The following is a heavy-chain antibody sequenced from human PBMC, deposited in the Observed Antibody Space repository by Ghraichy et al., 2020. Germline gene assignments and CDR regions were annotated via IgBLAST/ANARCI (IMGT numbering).Heavy chain of an antibody. Sequence: SETLSLTCTVSGGSISSYYWSWIRQSPGKGLEWIGYIYYSGTTIYNPSFKSRVTMSVVTSKNQFSLKLSSVTAADTAVYYCAREGYCSSISCLYYFDYWGQGTLVTVSS. CDR1: GGSISSYY. V-gene: IGHV4-59*01. CDR3: AREGYCSSISCLYYFDY. CDR2: IYYSGTT. D-gene: IGHD2-2*01. J-gene: IGHJ4*02.